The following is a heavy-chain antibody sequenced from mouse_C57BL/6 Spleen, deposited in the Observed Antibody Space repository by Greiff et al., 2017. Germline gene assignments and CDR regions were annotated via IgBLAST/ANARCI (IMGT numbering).Heavy chain of an antibody. V-gene: IGHV5-17*01. J-gene: IGHJ2*01. D-gene: IGHD2-1*01. Sequence: EVKVVESGGGLVKPGGSLKLSCAASGFTFSDYGMHWVRQAPEKGLEWVAYISSGSSTIYYADTVKGRFTISRDNAKNTLFLQMTSLRSEDTAMYYCARSYGNYFDYWGQGTTLTVSS. CDR2: ISSGSSTI. CDR1: GFTFSDYG. CDR3: ARSYGNYFDY.